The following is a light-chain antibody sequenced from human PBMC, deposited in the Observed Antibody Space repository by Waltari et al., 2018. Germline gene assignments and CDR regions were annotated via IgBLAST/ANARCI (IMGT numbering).Light chain of an antibody. Sequence: DIVMTQTPLSLPVTPGEPASISCRSSQSLLHSNGYTYLFWYLQKPGQSPQLLIYLGSNRASGVPDRFSGSVSGTDFTLKISRVEAEDVGVYYCLQDIQLPLTFGGGTKVEIK. J-gene: IGKJ4*01. V-gene: IGKV2-28*01. CDR2: LGS. CDR3: LQDIQLPLT. CDR1: QSLLHSNGYTY.